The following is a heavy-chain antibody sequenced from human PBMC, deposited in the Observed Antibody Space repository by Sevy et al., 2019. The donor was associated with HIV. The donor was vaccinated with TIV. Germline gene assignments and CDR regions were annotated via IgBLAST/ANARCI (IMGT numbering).Heavy chain of an antibody. D-gene: IGHD6-13*01. J-gene: IGHJ4*02. Sequence: GGSLKLSCAASGFTFSSYSMNWVRQAPGKGLEWVSSISSSSSYIYYADSVKGRFTISRDNAKNSLYLQMNSLRAEDTAVYYCVRAREGGIAAAGSFDYWGQGTLVTVSS. CDR3: VRAREGGIAAAGSFDY. CDR1: GFTFSSYS. V-gene: IGHV3-21*01. CDR2: ISSSSSYI.